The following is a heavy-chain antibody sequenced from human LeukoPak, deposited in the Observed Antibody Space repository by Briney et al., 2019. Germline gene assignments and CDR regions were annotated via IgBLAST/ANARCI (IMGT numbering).Heavy chain of an antibody. CDR3: AKNWATYYFDY. CDR2: LQSDGNNR. Sequence: GGSLRLSCAASGFTLSRDAMHWVRQAPGRGLEWVAFLQSDGNNRYYADSVKGRFTISRDNSKNTLFLQTSSLRAEDTAVYYCAKNWATYYFDYWGQGTLVTVSS. D-gene: IGHD3-16*01. CDR1: GFTLSRDA. J-gene: IGHJ4*02. V-gene: IGHV3-30*02.